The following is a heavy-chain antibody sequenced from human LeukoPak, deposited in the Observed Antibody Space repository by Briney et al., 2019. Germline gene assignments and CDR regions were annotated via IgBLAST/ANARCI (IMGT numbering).Heavy chain of an antibody. CDR2: IWYDRSNK. CDR3: ARSTYYDFWSGYPCGMDV. CDR1: GFTFSSYG. V-gene: IGHV3-33*01. J-gene: IGHJ6*02. D-gene: IGHD3-3*01. Sequence: GGSLRLSCAASGFTFSSYGMHWVRQAPGKGLEWVAVIWYDRSNKYYADSVEGRFTISRDNSKHTLYLQMNSLRAEDTAVYYCARSTYYDFWSGYPCGMDVWGQGTTVTVSS.